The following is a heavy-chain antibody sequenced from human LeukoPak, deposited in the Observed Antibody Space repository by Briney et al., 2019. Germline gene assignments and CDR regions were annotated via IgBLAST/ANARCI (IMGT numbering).Heavy chain of an antibody. Sequence: TGGSLRLSCAPSGFTLSYYAMHWVRQAPGKGLEWAAVISSGGSYENYADSVKGRFTISRDDSKNTVYLQMNSLRAEDTGVYYSARDWPFNRGYNFVRDAFDIWGQGTMVTVSS. J-gene: IGHJ3*02. D-gene: IGHD5-12*01. CDR2: ISSGGSYE. CDR1: GFTLSYYA. V-gene: IGHV3-30*04. CDR3: ARDWPFNRGYNFVRDAFDI.